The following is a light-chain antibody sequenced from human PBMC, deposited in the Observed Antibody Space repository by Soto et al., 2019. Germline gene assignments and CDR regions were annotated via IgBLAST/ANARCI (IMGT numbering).Light chain of an antibody. CDR2: SNN. V-gene: IGLV1-40*01. CDR3: QSYDTILSGFYA. J-gene: IGLJ1*01. CDR1: SSNIGAGSD. Sequence: QCVLTQPPSVTGAPGQRVSISSTGSSSNIGAGSDVHWYQQLPGTAPKLLIYSNNNRPSGVPDRFSGSRSGTSASLAITGLQAEDEADYYCQSYDTILSGFYAFGTGTKVTVL.